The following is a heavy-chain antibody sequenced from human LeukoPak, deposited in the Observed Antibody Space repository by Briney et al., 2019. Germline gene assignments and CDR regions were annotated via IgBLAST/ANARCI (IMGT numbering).Heavy chain of an antibody. Sequence: SETLSLTCAVYGGSFSGYFWTWIRQPPGKGLEWIGEINHSGSTYYNPSLKSRVTISVDTSKKQFSLKLSSVTAADTAVYYCARGQVQRDYWGQGTLVTVSS. J-gene: IGHJ4*02. CDR3: ARGQVQRDY. CDR1: GGSFSGYF. CDR2: INHSGST. V-gene: IGHV4-34*01.